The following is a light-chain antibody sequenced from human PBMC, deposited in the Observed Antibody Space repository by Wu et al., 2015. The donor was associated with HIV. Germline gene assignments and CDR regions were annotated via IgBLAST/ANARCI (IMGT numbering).Light chain of an antibody. CDR1: QSITNN. CDR3: QQYNNWPMYT. J-gene: IGKJ2*01. V-gene: IGKV3-15*01. CDR2: GAS. Sequence: DIVLTQSPGTVSSSPGERATLSCRASQSITNNYLAWYQQKPGQAPRLLIYGASTRATGIPARFSGSGSGTEFTLTISSMQSEDFAVYYCQQYNNWPMYTFGQGTKLEIK.